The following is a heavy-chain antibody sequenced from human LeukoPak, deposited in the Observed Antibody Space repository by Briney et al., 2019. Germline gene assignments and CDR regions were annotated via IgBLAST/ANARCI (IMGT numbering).Heavy chain of an antibody. J-gene: IGHJ4*02. CDR2: ISSNGGTI. Sequence: GSLRLSCAASGFPFSSFEMKWVRQAPGQGLEWISYISSNGGTIYYADSVKGRFTISRDNAKNSLYLQMSSLRVEDTAVYYCARDFGIVDNRFDYWGQGALVTVSS. CDR3: ARDFGIVDNRFDY. CDR1: GFPFSSFE. V-gene: IGHV3-48*03. D-gene: IGHD1-14*01.